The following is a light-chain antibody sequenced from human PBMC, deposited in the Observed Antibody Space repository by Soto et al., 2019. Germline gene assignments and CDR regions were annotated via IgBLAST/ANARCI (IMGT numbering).Light chain of an antibody. Sequence: QSALTQPRSVSGSPGQSVTISCTGTSSDVGGYNYVSWYQQHPGKAPKLMIYDVSKRPSGVPDRFSGSKYGNTASLTISGLQAEDEADYYCCSYAGSYGVFGGGTKVTVL. CDR2: DVS. CDR3: CSYAGSYGV. V-gene: IGLV2-11*01. CDR1: SSDVGGYNY. J-gene: IGLJ3*02.